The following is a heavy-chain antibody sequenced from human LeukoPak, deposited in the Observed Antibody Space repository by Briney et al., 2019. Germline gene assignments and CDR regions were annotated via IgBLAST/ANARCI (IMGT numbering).Heavy chain of an antibody. J-gene: IGHJ4*02. CDR1: GFTFSSYA. CDR3: LMYTSGWD. V-gene: IGHV3-23*01. D-gene: IGHD6-19*01. Sequence: GGSLRLSCAASGFTFSSYAMSWVRQAPGKGLEWVSAISGSGGSTYYADSVKGRFTISRDNAKNTLYLQTNILRAEDTAMYYCLMYTSGWDWGQGTLVTVSS. CDR2: ISGSGGST.